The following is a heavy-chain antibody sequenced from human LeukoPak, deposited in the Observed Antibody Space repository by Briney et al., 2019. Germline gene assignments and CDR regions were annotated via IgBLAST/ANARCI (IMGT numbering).Heavy chain of an antibody. V-gene: IGHV4-61*08. Sequence: SETLSLTCAVSGGSISSGGYSWSWIRQPPGKGLEWIGYTYYSGSTNYNPSLKSRVTISVDTSKNQFSLKLSSVTAADTAVYYCARGVVVVPAADVCAFDIWGQGTMVTVSS. CDR3: ARGVVVVPAADVCAFDI. D-gene: IGHD2-2*01. J-gene: IGHJ3*02. CDR2: TYYSGST. CDR1: GGSISSGGYS.